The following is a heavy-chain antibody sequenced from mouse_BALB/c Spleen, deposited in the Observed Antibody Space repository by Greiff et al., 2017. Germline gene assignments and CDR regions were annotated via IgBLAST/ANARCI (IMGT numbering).Heavy chain of an antibody. CDR1: GYTFTSYW. Sequence: QVQLQQPGAELVKPGASVKLSCKASGYTFTSYWMHWVKQRPGQGLEWIGEINPSNGRTNYNEKFKGKATLTSDKSSSTAYMELSSLTSEDSAVYYCARGEITTAYWGQGTLVTVSA. V-gene: IGHV1S81*02. J-gene: IGHJ3*01. D-gene: IGHD2-4*01. CDR2: INPSNGRT. CDR3: ARGEITTAY.